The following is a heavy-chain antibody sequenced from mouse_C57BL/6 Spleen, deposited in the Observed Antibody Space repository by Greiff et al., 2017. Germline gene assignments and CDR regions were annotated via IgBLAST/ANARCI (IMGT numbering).Heavy chain of an antibody. CDR1: GFTFNTYA. J-gene: IGHJ2*01. D-gene: IGHD2-2*01. CDR2: ISSKSSNYAT. Sequence: EVQLVESGGGLVQPKGSLKLSCAASGFTFNTYAMHWVRQAPGKGLEWVARISSKSSNYATYYANSVKDRFTISRDDSQSMLYLHMNNLKTEDTAMYYCVGGYGEGFDYWGQGTTLTVSS. V-gene: IGHV10-3*01. CDR3: VGGYGEGFDY.